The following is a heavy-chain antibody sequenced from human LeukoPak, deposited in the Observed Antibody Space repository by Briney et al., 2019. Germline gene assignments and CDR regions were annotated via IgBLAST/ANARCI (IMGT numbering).Heavy chain of an antibody. Sequence: GESLKISCKASGYTFTDFWIGWVRQVPGKGLEWMGIIYPGDSNTRYSPSFQGQVTISADKYISTAYLQWSSLKASDSAMYYCARQYNYYAAGASYFDYWGQGSLVTVSS. CDR1: GYTFTDFW. CDR2: IYPGDSNT. J-gene: IGHJ4*02. V-gene: IGHV5-51*01. CDR3: ARQYNYYAAGASYFDY. D-gene: IGHD3-10*01.